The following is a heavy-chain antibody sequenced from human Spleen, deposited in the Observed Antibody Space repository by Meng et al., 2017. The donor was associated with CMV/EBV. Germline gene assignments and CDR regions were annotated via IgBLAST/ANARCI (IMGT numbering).Heavy chain of an antibody. CDR3: ARDTSPLRFLEWLLDHYFDY. V-gene: IGHV1-2*02. CDR1: GGTFSSYA. Sequence: ASVKVSCKASGGTFSSYAVSWVRQAPGQGLEWMGWINPNSGGTNYAQKFQGRVTMTRDTSISTAYMELSRLRSDDTAVYYCARDTSPLRFLEWLLDHYFDYWGQGTLVTVSS. CDR2: INPNSGGT. D-gene: IGHD3-3*01. J-gene: IGHJ4*02.